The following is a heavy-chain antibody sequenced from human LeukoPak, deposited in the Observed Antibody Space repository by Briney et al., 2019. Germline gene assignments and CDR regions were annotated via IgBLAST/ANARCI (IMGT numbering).Heavy chain of an antibody. CDR1: GFTFSNYA. CDR2: ISGSGDNT. D-gene: IGHD1-26*01. J-gene: IGHJ4*02. V-gene: IGHV3-23*01. Sequence: GGSLRLSCAASGFTFSNYAMSWVRQAPGKGLEWVSAISGSGDNTYYADSVKGRFTVSRDNSKNSLYLQMSSLTAADTAVYYCAKDRSIGTYYTFDHWGQGTLVTVSS. CDR3: AKDRSIGTYYTFDH.